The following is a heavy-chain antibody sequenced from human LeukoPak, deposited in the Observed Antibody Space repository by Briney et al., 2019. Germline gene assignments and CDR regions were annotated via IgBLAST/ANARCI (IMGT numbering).Heavy chain of an antibody. Sequence: GGSLXXSXKGSGYSFTNYWIGWVRQMPGKVLEWMGIIYPGDSDTRYSPSFQGQVTISADKSISTAYLQWSSLKASDTAMYYCARSLGLGYCSGGSCSGWFDPWGQGTLVTVSS. CDR1: GYSFTNYW. V-gene: IGHV5-51*01. D-gene: IGHD2-15*01. CDR3: ARSLGLGYCSGGSCSGWFDP. J-gene: IGHJ5*02. CDR2: IYPGDSDT.